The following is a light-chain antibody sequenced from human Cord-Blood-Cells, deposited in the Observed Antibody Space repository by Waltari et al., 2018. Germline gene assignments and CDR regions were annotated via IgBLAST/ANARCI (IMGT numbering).Light chain of an antibody. CDR2: DAS. Sequence: AIRLTQPPSSLSASGGDRVPLTCRASQGISSALAWYQQKPGKAPKLLIYDASSLESGVPSRFSGSGSGTDFTLTISSLQPEDFATYYCQQFNSYPYTFGQGTKLEIK. CDR1: QGISSA. CDR3: QQFNSYPYT. J-gene: IGKJ2*01. V-gene: IGKV1-13*02.